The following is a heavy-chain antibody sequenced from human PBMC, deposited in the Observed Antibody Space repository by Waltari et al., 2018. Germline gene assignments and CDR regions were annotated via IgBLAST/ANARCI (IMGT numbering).Heavy chain of an antibody. V-gene: IGHV3-48*03. CDR1: GFTFSSYE. CDR3: ARVSGELLYYYYGMDV. CDR2: ISSSGSTI. D-gene: IGHD3-10*01. Sequence: EVQLVESGGGLVQPGGSLRLSCAASGFTFSSYEMHWVRQAPGKGLEWVSYISSSGSTIYYADSVKGRFTISRDNAKNSLYLQMNSLRAEDTAVYYCARVSGELLYYYYGMDVWGQGTTVTVSS. J-gene: IGHJ6*02.